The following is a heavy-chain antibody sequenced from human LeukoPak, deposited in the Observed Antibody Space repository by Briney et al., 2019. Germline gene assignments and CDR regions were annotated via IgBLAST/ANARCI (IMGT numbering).Heavy chain of an antibody. CDR2: ISYDGSNK. J-gene: IGHJ3*02. D-gene: IGHD2-21*02. Sequence: GGSLRLSCAASGFTFSSYAMHWVRQAPGKGLEWVAVISYDGSNKYYADSVKGRFTISRDNSKNTLYLQMNSLRAEDTAVYYCARKSYGIVVVTAIPGDAFDIWGQGTMVTVSS. V-gene: IGHV3-30*04. CDR1: GFTFSSYA. CDR3: ARKSYGIVVVTAIPGDAFDI.